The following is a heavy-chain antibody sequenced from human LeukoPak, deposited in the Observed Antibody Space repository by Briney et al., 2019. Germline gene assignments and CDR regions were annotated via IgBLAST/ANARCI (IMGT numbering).Heavy chain of an antibody. CDR2: IIPIFGTA. Sequence: ASVKVSCKASGGTFSSYALSWVRQAHGQGLEWLGGIIPIFGTANHAQKFQGRVTITADESTSTAYIELGSLRSEDTAVYYCARLSDYGDYGGDYWGQGTLVTVSS. J-gene: IGHJ4*02. D-gene: IGHD4-17*01. CDR1: GGTFSSYA. V-gene: IGHV1-69*13. CDR3: ARLSDYGDYGGDY.